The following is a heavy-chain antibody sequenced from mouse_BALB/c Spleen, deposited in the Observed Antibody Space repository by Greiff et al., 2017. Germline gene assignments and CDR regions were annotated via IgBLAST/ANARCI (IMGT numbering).Heavy chain of an antibody. V-gene: IGHV5-6-5*01. D-gene: IGHD2-2*01. J-gene: IGHJ4*01. CDR3: ARDGYAYAMDY. CDR1: GFTFSSYA. Sequence: EVQVVESGGGLVKPGGSLKLSCAASGFTFSSYAMSWVRQTPEKRLEWVASISSGGSTYYPDSVKGRFTISRDNARNILYLQMSSLRSEDTAMYYCARDGYAYAMDYWGQGTSVTVSS. CDR2: ISSGGST.